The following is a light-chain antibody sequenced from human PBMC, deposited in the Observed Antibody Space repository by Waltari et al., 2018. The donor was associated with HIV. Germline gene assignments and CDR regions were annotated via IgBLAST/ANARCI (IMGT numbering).Light chain of an antibody. CDR2: GNN. J-gene: IGLJ2*01. CDR1: SGRIASNY. Sequence: NFMLTQPHSVSESPGKTVTISCTRSSGRIASNYVQWYQQRPGGAPPTVIYGNNQRPPGVPDRFSGSSDSSSNSASLTIAGLKTDDEADYYCQSYLASNDVIFGGGTTLTVL. CDR3: QSYLASNDVI. V-gene: IGLV6-57*04.